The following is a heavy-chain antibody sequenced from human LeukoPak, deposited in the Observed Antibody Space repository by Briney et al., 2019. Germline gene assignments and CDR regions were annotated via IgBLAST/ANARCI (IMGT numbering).Heavy chain of an antibody. V-gene: IGHV4-59*01. CDR2: IYYSGST. Sequence: PSETLSLTCTVSGGSISSYYWSWIRQPPGKGLEWIGYIYYSGSTNFNPSLKSRVTISVDTSKNQFSLRLSSVTAADTAVYYCATTDDIDYGGNGSFDYWGQGTLVTVSS. D-gene: IGHD4-23*01. CDR3: ATTDDIDYGGNGSFDY. CDR1: GGSISSYY. J-gene: IGHJ4*02.